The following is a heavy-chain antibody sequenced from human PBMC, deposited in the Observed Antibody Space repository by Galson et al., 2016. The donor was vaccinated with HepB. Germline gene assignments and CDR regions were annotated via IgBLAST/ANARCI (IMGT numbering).Heavy chain of an antibody. CDR1: GGSISSSNW. Sequence: SETLSLTCAVSGGSISSSNWWNWVRQTPGKGLERIGDISHSGSSNYNPSRKSRLTLSVDKSNNHVSLRLSSVPAGDTAVYFCASHCGGYCYNNLADAFDIWGRGTMVTVSS. CDR3: ASHCGGYCYNNLADAFDI. CDR2: ISHSGSS. V-gene: IGHV4-4*02. J-gene: IGHJ3*02. D-gene: IGHD2-21*01.